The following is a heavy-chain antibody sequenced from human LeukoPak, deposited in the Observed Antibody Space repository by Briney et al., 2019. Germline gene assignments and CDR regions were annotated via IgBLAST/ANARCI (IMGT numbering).Heavy chain of an antibody. V-gene: IGHV3-23*01. J-gene: IGHJ4*02. CDR3: AKDEAWRPAAD. Sequence: PGGSLRLSCAPSGFTFTNYAMSWVRQAPGKGLEWVSSITGSGDSAYYADSVKGRFTISRDNSKDTLYLQMNSLRAEDTAIYFCAKDEAWRPAADWGQGTLVTASS. CDR2: ITGSGDSA. CDR1: GFTFTNYA. D-gene: IGHD2-2*01.